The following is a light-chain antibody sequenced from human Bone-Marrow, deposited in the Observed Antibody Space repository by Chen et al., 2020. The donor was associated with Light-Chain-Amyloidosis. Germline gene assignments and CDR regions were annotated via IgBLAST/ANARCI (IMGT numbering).Light chain of an antibody. CDR2: EVT. J-gene: IGLJ1*01. CDR3: GSYTITNALV. V-gene: IGLV2-14*01. CDR1: SSDVGGDNH. Sequence: QSALTQPASVSGSPGQSITISCTGTSSDVGGDNHVSWYQQHPAKAPKLMIYEVTNRPSWVPDRFSGSKSDNTASLTISGLQTEDEADYFCGSYTITNALVFGSGTRVTVL.